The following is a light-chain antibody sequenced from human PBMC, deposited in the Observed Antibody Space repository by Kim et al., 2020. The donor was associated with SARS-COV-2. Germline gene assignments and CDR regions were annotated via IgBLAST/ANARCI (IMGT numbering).Light chain of an antibody. CDR1: VSNIGSNT. J-gene: IGLJ3*02. V-gene: IGLV1-44*01. CDR2: SNN. Sequence: GQSLTISCSGSVSNIGSNTVNSYHHPPGTAPKLLIYSNNQLPSGVPGRFSGSMSGASASLSISGLQSENEAVYYCAAWNNSLNGRVFGGGTRLTFL. CDR3: AAWNNSLNGRV.